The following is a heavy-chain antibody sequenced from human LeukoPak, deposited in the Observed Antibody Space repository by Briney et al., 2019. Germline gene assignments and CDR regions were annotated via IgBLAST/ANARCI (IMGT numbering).Heavy chain of an antibody. CDR3: ARDFWGAYRVDYFDY. CDR2: IKQDGSET. J-gene: IGHJ4*02. Sequence: GGSLRLSCAASGFTFSNYWMSWVRRAPGKGLEWVANIKQDGSETYYVDSVRGRFTITRDNAKNSLYLQMNSLRAEDTAIYYCARDFWGAYRVDYFDYWGQGTLVTVSS. V-gene: IGHV3-7*01. CDR1: GFTFSNYW. D-gene: IGHD3-3*01.